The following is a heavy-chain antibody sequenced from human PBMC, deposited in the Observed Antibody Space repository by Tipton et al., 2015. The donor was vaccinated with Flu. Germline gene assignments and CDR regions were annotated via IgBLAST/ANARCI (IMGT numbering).Heavy chain of an antibody. CDR2: IYYSGST. D-gene: IGHD6-13*01. V-gene: IGHV4-59*01. CDR3: ARGGAADHSSN. CDR1: GGSISYYY. J-gene: IGHJ4*02. Sequence: TLSLTCTVSGGSISYYYWNWIRQPPGKGLEWIGYIYYSGSTNYNPSLKSRVTISIDTSKNQFSLKLNSVTAADTAVYYCARGGAADHSSNWGLGTLVTVSS.